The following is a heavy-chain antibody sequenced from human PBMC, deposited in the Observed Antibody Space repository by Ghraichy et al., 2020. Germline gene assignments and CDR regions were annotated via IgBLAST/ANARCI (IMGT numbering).Heavy chain of an antibody. D-gene: IGHD6-13*01. CDR1: GFTFSNYG. CDR2: ISYDGSKK. J-gene: IGHJ4*02. Sequence: GGSQRLSCAASGFTFSNYGIHWVRQAPGKGLNWVAFISYDGSKKYYADSVKGRFTISRDNSKNTLYLQMNSLRAEDTAVYYCAKDRLPAAALYYFDYWGQGTLVTVSS. CDR3: AKDRLPAAALYYFDY. V-gene: IGHV3-30*18.